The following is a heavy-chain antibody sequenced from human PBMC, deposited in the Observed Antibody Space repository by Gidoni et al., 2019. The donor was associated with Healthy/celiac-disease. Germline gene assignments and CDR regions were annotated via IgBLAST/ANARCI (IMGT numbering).Heavy chain of an antibody. Sequence: EVQLVESGGGLVQPGGSLRLSCAAYGFTSSGYWLHWVRQAPGKGLVWVSGINSDVSSTSYADSVKGLFTISRDNAKNTLYLQMNSLRAEDTAVYYCARRCYYYYGMDVWGQGTTVTVSS. J-gene: IGHJ6*02. CDR1: GFTSSGYW. V-gene: IGHV3-74*01. CDR2: INSDVSST. CDR3: ARRCYYYYGMDV.